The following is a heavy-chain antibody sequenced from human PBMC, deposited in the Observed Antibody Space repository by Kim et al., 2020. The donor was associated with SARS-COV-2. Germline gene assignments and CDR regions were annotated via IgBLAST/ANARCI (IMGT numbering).Heavy chain of an antibody. J-gene: IGHJ6*02. D-gene: IGHD5-12*01. V-gene: IGHV5-10-1*01. CDR2: IDPSDSYT. CDR1: GYSFTSYW. CDR3: ARYSGYDPEYYYGMDV. Sequence: GESLKISCKGSGYSFTSYWISWVRQMPGKGLEWMGRIDPSDSYTNYSPSFQGHVTISADKSISTAYLQWSSLKASDTAMYYCARYSGYDPEYYYGMDVWGQGTTVTVSS.